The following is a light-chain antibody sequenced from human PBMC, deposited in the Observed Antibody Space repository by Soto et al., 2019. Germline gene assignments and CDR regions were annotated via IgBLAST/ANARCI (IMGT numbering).Light chain of an antibody. CDR2: DST. CDR1: QSIHTS. Sequence: EIVLTQSPATLSLSPGERATLSCRASQSIHTSLAWYQQKSGKPPRLVIYDSTLRANGVPDRFGGSRSGTEFTLTINNLEPEDLAVYYCQQRNVWPPITFGQGTRLEIK. CDR3: QQRNVWPPIT. V-gene: IGKV3-11*01. J-gene: IGKJ5*01.